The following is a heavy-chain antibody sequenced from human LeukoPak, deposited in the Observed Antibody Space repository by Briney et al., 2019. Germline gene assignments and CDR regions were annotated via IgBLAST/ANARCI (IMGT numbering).Heavy chain of an antibody. CDR1: GYTFTSYY. CDR3: ARVGRIVLVTAIPDAFDI. V-gene: IGHV1-46*01. J-gene: IGHJ3*02. D-gene: IGHD2-21*02. CDR2: INPSGGST. Sequence: ASVKVSCNASGYTFTSYYMHWVRQAPGQGLEWMGIINPSGGSTSYAQKFQGRVTMTRDTSTSTVYMELSSLRSEDTAVYYCARVGRIVLVTAIPDAFDIWGQGTMVTVSS.